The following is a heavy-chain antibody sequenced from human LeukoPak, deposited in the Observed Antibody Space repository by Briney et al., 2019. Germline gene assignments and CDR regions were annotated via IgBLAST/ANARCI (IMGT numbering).Heavy chain of an antibody. Sequence: GGSLRLSCTASGFTVSSNYMSWVRQAPGKGLEWLSVIYSIGSTFYADSVKGRFTISRDNAKNSLYLQMNSLRAEDTAVYYCATSGIAAADYWGQGTLVTVSS. J-gene: IGHJ4*02. CDR2: IYSIGST. D-gene: IGHD6-13*01. CDR1: GFTVSSNY. CDR3: ATSGIAAADY. V-gene: IGHV3-66*01.